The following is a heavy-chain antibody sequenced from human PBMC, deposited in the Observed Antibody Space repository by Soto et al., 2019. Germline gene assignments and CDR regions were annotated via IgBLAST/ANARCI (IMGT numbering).Heavy chain of an antibody. J-gene: IGHJ6*02. V-gene: IGHV1-69*02. D-gene: IGHD3-16*01. Sequence: SVKVSCKASGGTFSSYTISWVRQAPGQGLEWMGRIIPILGIANYAQNLQGRVTLTTDTSTSTAYMELRSLRSNDTAVYYCAMVDVYVTPSPQDVWAQGPPVTVSS. CDR1: GGTFSSYT. CDR2: IIPILGIA. CDR3: AMVDVYVTPSPQDV.